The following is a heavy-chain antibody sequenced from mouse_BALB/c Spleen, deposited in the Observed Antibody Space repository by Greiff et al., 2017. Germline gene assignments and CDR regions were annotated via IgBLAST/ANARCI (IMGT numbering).Heavy chain of an antibody. CDR3: AREFFYYYGSSYAMDY. CDR2: IRNKANGYTT. J-gene: IGHJ4*01. CDR1: GFTFTDYY. Sequence: EVQGVESGGGLVQPGGSLRLSCATSGFTFTDYYMSWVRQPPGKALEWLGFIRNKANGYTTEYSASVKGRFTISRDNSQSILYLQMNTLRAEDSATYYCAREFFYYYGSSYAMDYWGQGTSVTVSS. D-gene: IGHD1-1*01. V-gene: IGHV7-3*02.